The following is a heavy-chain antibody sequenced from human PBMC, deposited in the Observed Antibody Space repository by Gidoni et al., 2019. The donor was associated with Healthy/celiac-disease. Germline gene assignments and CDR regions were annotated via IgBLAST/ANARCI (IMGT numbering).Heavy chain of an antibody. Sequence: QVQLVESGGGVVQPGRSLRLSCAASGFTFSSYGMHWVRQAPGKGLEWGAVIWYDGSNKYYADSVKGRFTISRDNSKNTLYLQMNSLRAEDTAVYYCAREAGVWAVAGKGYYFDYWGQGTLVTVSS. V-gene: IGHV3-33*01. CDR3: AREAGVWAVAGKGYYFDY. D-gene: IGHD6-19*01. J-gene: IGHJ4*02. CDR2: IWYDGSNK. CDR1: GFTFSSYG.